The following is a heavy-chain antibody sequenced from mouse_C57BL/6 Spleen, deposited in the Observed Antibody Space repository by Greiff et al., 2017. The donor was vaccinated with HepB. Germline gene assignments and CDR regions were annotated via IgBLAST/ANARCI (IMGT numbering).Heavy chain of an antibody. J-gene: IGHJ3*01. D-gene: IGHD2-5*01. CDR3: ARSSNSSWFAY. V-gene: IGHV1-69*01. CDR2: IDPSDSYT. Sequence: VQLQQSGAELVMPGASVKLSYKASGYTFTSYWMHWVKQRPGQGLEWIGEIDPSDSYTNYNQKFKGKSTLTVDKSSSTAYMQLSSLTSEDSAVYYCARSSNSSWFAYWGQGTLVTVSA. CDR1: GYTFTSYW.